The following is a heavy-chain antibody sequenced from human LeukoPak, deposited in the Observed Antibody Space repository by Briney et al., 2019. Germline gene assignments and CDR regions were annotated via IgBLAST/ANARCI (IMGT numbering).Heavy chain of an antibody. D-gene: IGHD2-2*02. CDR1: GFTFRSYA. CDR3: AKESYQLLYFYYYGMDV. J-gene: IGHJ6*02. Sequence: PGGSLRLSCVASGFTFRSYAMNWVRQAPGKGLEWVSGISGSGGTTYYADSVKGRFTISRDNSKNTLYLQMNSLRAEDTAVYYCAKESYQLLYFYYYGMDVWGQGTTVTVSS. V-gene: IGHV3-23*01. CDR2: ISGSGGTT.